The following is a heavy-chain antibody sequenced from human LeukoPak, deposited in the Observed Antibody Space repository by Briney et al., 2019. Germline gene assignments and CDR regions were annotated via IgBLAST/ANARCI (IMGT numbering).Heavy chain of an antibody. Sequence: GASEKVSCKASGYTFTSYGISWVRQAPGQGLEWMGWISAYNGNTNYAQKLQGRVTMTTDTSTSTAYMELRSLRSDDTAVYYCASWNSYGPGGYFDYWGQGTLVTVSS. CDR1: GYTFTSYG. CDR2: ISAYNGNT. J-gene: IGHJ4*02. V-gene: IGHV1-18*01. CDR3: ASWNSYGPGGYFDY. D-gene: IGHD1/OR15-1a*01.